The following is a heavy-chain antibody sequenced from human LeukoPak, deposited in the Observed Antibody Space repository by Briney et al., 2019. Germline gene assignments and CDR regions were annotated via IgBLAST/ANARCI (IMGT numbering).Heavy chain of an antibody. Sequence: GGSLRLSCAASGFTFDNYAMSWVRQAPGKGLEWVSAISSSGGNTYYAPDSVKGRFTISRDNSKNTLYLQMSSLRSEDTAVYYCARARSSWYIAFDIWGQGTMVTVSS. J-gene: IGHJ3*02. CDR1: GFTFDNYA. V-gene: IGHV3-23*01. D-gene: IGHD6-13*01. CDR2: ISSSGGNT. CDR3: ARARSSWYIAFDI.